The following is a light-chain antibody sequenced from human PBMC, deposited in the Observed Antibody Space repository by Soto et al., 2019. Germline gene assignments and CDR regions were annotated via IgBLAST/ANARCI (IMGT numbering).Light chain of an antibody. Sequence: EIVMTQSPATLSVSPGERATLSCRASQSVSSNLAWYQQKPGQAPRLLIYGASTRATGIPARFSGSGSGTEFTLTISSLQSEDFAVCYCQQYNNWPPLTFGQGTKV. CDR3: QQYNNWPPLT. V-gene: IGKV3-15*01. J-gene: IGKJ1*01. CDR2: GAS. CDR1: QSVSSN.